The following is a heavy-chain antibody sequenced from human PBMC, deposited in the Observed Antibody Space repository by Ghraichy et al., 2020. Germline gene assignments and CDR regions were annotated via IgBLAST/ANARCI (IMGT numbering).Heavy chain of an antibody. Sequence: SVKVSCKASGGTFSSYAISWVRQAPGQGLEWMGGINPIFGTANYAQKFQGRVTITADKSTSTAYMELSSLRSEDTAVYYCASAYYYDSSGYRDYWGQGTLVTVSS. D-gene: IGHD3-22*01. J-gene: IGHJ4*02. CDR1: GGTFSSYA. V-gene: IGHV1-69*06. CDR2: INPIFGTA. CDR3: ASAYYYDSSGYRDY.